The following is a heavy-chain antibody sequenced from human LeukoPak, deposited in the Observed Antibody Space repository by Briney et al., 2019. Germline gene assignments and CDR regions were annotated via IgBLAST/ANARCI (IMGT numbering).Heavy chain of an antibody. CDR3: ARGDIVVVPAASLYYYYGMDV. CDR1: GGTFSSYA. CDR2: IIPIFGTA. D-gene: IGHD2-2*01. Sequence: ASMKVSCKASGGTFSSYAISWVRQGPGQGLEWIGAIIPIFGTANYAQKFQGRVTITADKSTSTAYMELSSLRSEDTAVYYCARGDIVVVPAASLYYYYGMDVWGKGTTVTVSS. V-gene: IGHV1-69*06. J-gene: IGHJ6*04.